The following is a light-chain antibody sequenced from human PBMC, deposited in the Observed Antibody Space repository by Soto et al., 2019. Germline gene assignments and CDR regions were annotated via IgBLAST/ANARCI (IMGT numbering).Light chain of an antibody. Sequence: SVLTQPASVSGSPGQSITISCTGTSSDVGGYTCVSWYQQHPGKVPKLMIYEVSKRPSGVPDRFSGSKSGNTASLTVSGLQAEDEADYYCSSYAGSNKRVFGTGTKVTVL. V-gene: IGLV2-8*01. CDR1: SSDVGGYTC. CDR3: SSYAGSNKRV. J-gene: IGLJ1*01. CDR2: EVS.